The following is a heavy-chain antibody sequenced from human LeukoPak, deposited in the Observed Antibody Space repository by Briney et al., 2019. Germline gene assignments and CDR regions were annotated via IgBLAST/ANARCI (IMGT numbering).Heavy chain of an antibody. J-gene: IGHJ6*02. D-gene: IGHD2-2*01. Sequence: SVKVSCKASGGTFSSYAISWVRQAPGQGLEWMGGIIPIFGTANYAQKFQGRVTITADESTSTAYMELSSLRSEDTAVYYCARDYEVVPAAMVLRGYYYGMDVWGQGTTVTISS. V-gene: IGHV1-69*13. CDR1: GGTFSSYA. CDR2: IIPIFGTA. CDR3: ARDYEVVPAAMVLRGYYYGMDV.